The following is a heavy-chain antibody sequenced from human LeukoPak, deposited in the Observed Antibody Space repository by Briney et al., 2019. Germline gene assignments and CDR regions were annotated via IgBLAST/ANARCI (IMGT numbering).Heavy chain of an antibody. J-gene: IGHJ4*02. Sequence: PGGSLRLSCAASGFTFSSYSMNWVRQAPGKGLEWVSSISSSSSYIYYADSVKGRFTISRDNAKNSLYLQMNSLRAEDTAVYYCARVLTGLLQSDYWGQGTLVTVSS. CDR2: ISSSSSYI. V-gene: IGHV3-21*01. D-gene: IGHD3-9*01. CDR3: ARVLTGLLQSDY. CDR1: GFTFSSYS.